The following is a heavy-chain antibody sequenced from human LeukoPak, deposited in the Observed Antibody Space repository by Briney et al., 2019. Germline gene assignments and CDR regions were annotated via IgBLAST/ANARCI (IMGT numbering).Heavy chain of an antibody. D-gene: IGHD3-10*01. J-gene: IGHJ4*02. CDR3: ARAGKWFGELLSRLFDY. Sequence: PGGSLRLSCAASGFTFSSYAMHWVRQAPGKGLEWVAVISYDGSNKYYADSVKGRFTISRDNSKNTLYLQMNSLRVEDTAVYYCARAGKWFGELLSRLFDYWGQGTLVTVSS. CDR1: GFTFSSYA. V-gene: IGHV3-30-3*01. CDR2: ISYDGSNK.